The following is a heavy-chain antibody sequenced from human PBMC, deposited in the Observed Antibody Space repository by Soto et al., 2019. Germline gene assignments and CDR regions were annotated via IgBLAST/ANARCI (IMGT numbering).Heavy chain of an antibody. J-gene: IGHJ4*02. CDR1: GCTVSSYC. D-gene: IGHD3-10*01. Sequence: GGSLRLSCGASGCTVSSYCIRCVRQAPGKGLEWVAVIAYDGSNKYYADSVKGRFTISRDNSKNTLFLQMNSLRAEDTAVYFCARRALTNAFVDLWGQGTLVTVSS. CDR2: IAYDGSNK. V-gene: IGHV3-30*03. CDR3: ARRALTNAFVDL.